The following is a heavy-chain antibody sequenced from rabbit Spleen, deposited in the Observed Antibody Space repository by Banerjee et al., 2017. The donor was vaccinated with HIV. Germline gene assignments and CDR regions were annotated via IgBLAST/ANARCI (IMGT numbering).Heavy chain of an antibody. CDR1: GIDFSNYYY. Sequence: QQQLEESGGGLVKPGGTLTLTCKASGIDFSNYYYMCWVRQAPGKGLEWIACIYTGSSGSTYYASWAKGRFTISKTSSTTVTLQMTSLTAADTATYFCARETYALHSGYYPYYGMDLWGQGTLVTVS. J-gene: IGHJ6*01. D-gene: IGHD1-1*01. CDR3: ARETYALHSGYYPYYGMDL. CDR2: IYTGSSGST. V-gene: IGHV1S45*01.